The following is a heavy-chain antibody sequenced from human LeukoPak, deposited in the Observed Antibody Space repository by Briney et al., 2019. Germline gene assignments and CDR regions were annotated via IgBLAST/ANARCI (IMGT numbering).Heavy chain of an antibody. V-gene: IGHV4-59*01. D-gene: IGHD2-21*02. Sequence: PSETLSLACTVSGGSISSYYWSWIRQPPGKGLEWIGHIYYSGSTNYNPSLKSRVTISIDTSKNQFSLKLSSVTAADTAVYYCARANIVVVTAIPQPYFDYWGQGTLVTVSS. CDR3: ARANIVVVTAIPQPYFDY. J-gene: IGHJ4*02. CDR1: GGSISSYY. CDR2: IYYSGST.